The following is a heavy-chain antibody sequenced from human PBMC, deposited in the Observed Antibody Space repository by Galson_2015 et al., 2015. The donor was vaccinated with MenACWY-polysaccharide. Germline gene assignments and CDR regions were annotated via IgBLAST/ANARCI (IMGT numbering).Heavy chain of an antibody. CDR3: AKPFYGGNSYGAFNI. D-gene: IGHD4-23*01. CDR1: GFPFSSYA. J-gene: IGHJ3*02. CDR2: ISYDGSDK. Sequence: SLRLSCAASGFPFSSYAIHWVRLAPGKGLEWVAVISYDGSDKYYADSVKGRFTISRDNPKNPLYLQMNSLRAEDTAVYYCAKPFYGGNSYGAFNIWGQGTMVTVSS. V-gene: IGHV3-30*18.